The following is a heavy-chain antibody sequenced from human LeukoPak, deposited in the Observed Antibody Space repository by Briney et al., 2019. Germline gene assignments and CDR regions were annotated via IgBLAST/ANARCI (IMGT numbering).Heavy chain of an antibody. J-gene: IGHJ4*02. CDR1: GLTISSHW. CDR2: ISGSGGST. Sequence: SGGSLRLSCAASGLTISSHWMHWVRQVPGKGLEWVSAISGSGGSTYYADSVKGRFTISRDNSKNTLYLQMNSLRAEDTAVYYCAKRIAAAAALYFDYWGQGTLVTVSS. CDR3: AKRIAAAAALYFDY. D-gene: IGHD6-13*01. V-gene: IGHV3-23*01.